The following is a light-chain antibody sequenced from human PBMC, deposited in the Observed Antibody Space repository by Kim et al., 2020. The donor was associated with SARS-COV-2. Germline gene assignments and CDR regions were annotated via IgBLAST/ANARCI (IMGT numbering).Light chain of an antibody. J-gene: IGKJ2*01. V-gene: IGKV2-24*01. CDR3: IHAKHPPPYT. CDR2: KVS. CDR1: ESLFSSDSNTY. Sequence: SSTSCKSSESLFSSDSNTYLAWLHQRPRQPPRSLIYKVSYLVSAGPDRFSGSGAGTDFTLKINRVEVDDVAVYYCIHAKHPPPYTFGQGTKLEI.